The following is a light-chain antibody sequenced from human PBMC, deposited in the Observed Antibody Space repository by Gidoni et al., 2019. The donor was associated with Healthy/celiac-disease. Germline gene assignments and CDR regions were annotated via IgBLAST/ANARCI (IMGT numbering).Light chain of an antibody. Sequence: EIVMTQSPATLSVSPGERATLSCRASQSVSSNLAWYQQKPGQAPRLLIYGASTRATGIPARFSGSGSGTGFTPTISSLQSEDFAVYYCQQYNNWRGTFGQGTKVEIK. CDR3: QQYNNWRGT. CDR2: GAS. CDR1: QSVSSN. J-gene: IGKJ1*01. V-gene: IGKV3-15*01.